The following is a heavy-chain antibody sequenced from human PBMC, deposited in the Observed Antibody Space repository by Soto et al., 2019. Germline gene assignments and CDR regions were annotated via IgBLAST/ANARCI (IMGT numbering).Heavy chain of an antibody. CDR2: IYYSGST. D-gene: IGHD2-15*01. CDR3: ARAALGYCSGGSCLVDFDY. V-gene: IGHV4-59*01. J-gene: IGHJ4*02. Sequence: SETLSLTCTVSGGSISSYYWSWIRQPPGKGLEWIGYIYYSGSTNYNPSLKSRVTISVDTSKNQFSLKLSSVTAADTAVYYCARAALGYCSGGSCLVDFDYWGQGTLVTVSS. CDR1: GGSISSYY.